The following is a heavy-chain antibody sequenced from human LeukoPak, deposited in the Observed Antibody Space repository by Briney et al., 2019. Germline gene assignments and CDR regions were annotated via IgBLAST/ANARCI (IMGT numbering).Heavy chain of an antibody. D-gene: IGHD2-2*02. J-gene: IGHJ4*02. Sequence: QSGGSLRLSCAASGFTFSSYAMHWVRQAPGKGLEWVAVISYDGSNKYYADSVKGRFTISRDYSRNMLYLQMDSLRAEDTAVYYCAKDYSLYCSSASCYTPFDYWGQGALVTVSS. CDR2: ISYDGSNK. CDR3: AKDYSLYCSSASCYTPFDY. CDR1: GFTFSSYA. V-gene: IGHV3-30-3*01.